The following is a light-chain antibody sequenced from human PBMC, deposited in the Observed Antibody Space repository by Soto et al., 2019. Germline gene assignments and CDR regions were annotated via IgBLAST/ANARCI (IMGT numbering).Light chain of an antibody. CDR1: SSDIGGYDY. V-gene: IGLV2-14*01. J-gene: IGLJ2*01. Sequence: QSALTQPASVSGSPGQSITISCTGTSSDIGGYDYVPWYRQHPGKAPKLMIYDVSNRPSGVSNRFSGSKSGNTASLTISGLQAEDEADYYCSSYTGSSTLVVFGGGTKLTVL. CDR3: SSYTGSSTLVV. CDR2: DVS.